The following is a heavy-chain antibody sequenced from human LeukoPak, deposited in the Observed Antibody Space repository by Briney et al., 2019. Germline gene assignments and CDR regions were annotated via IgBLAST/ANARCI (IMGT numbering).Heavy chain of an antibody. D-gene: IGHD4-17*01. CDR2: ISWNSGTI. J-gene: IGHJ6*02. CDR1: GFTFDDYA. V-gene: IGHV3-9*01. CDR3: AKAHGDYSYYYYGMDA. Sequence: GGSLRLSCAASGFTFDDYAMHWVRQAPGKGLEWVSGISWNSGTIGYADSVKGRFTISRDNAKNSLYLQMNSLRAEDTALYYCAKAHGDYSYYYYGMDAWGQGTAVTASS.